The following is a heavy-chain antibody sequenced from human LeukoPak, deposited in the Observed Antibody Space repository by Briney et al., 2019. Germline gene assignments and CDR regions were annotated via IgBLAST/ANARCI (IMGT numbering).Heavy chain of an antibody. Sequence: SETLSLTCTVSGGSISSSSYYWGWIRQPPGKGLEWIGSIYYSGSTYYNPSLKSRVTISVDTSKNQFSLKLSSVTAADTAVYYCARDAVDSSGWYPAGTFDYWGQGTLVTVSS. J-gene: IGHJ4*02. CDR2: IYYSGST. CDR3: ARDAVDSSGWYPAGTFDY. D-gene: IGHD6-19*01. V-gene: IGHV4-39*07. CDR1: GGSISSSSYY.